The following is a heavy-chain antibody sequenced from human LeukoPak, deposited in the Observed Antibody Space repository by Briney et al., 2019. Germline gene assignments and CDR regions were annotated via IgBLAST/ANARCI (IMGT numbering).Heavy chain of an antibody. J-gene: IGHJ4*02. Sequence: ASVTVSFKASGYTFTVYYMHWVRQAPGQGREGMGWINPNSGGTNYAQKFQGRVTMTRDTSISTAYMELSRLRSDDTAVCYCARDLTAMVSLFGFWGQGTLVTVSS. CDR1: GYTFTVYY. D-gene: IGHD5-18*01. V-gene: IGHV1-2*02. CDR3: ARDLTAMVSLFGF. CDR2: INPNSGGT.